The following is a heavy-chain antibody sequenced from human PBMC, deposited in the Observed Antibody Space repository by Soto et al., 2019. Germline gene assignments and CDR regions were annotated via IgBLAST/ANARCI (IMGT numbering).Heavy chain of an antibody. CDR3: ARDRIDMGDNWFDP. CDR1: GFSFSTYG. J-gene: IGHJ5*02. D-gene: IGHD2-15*01. Sequence: QVQLVESGGGVVQPGKSLRLSCAASGFSFSTYGLHWVRQTPDKGLEWVAVIWYDGSKTYYADSVKGRFTISRDDSNNTVYLQINSLRAEDTAVYFCARDRIDMGDNWFDPWGQGTLVTVSS. V-gene: IGHV3-33*01. CDR2: IWYDGSKT.